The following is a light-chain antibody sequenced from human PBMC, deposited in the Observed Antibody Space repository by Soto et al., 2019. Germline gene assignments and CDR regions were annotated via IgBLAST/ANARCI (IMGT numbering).Light chain of an antibody. J-gene: IGLJ2*01. V-gene: IGLV1-40*01. CDR1: SSNIGAGYD. CDR2: GNS. CDR3: QSYDSSLSGVV. Sequence: SVLTQPPSVSGAPGQRVTISCTGSSSNIGAGYDVHWYQQLPGTAPKLLIYGNSNRTSGVPDRFSGSKSGTSAALAITGLQAEDVADYYCQSYDSSLSGVVFFGGTKLTVL.